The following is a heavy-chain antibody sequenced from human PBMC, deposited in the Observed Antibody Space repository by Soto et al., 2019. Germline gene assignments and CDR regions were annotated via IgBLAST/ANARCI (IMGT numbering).Heavy chain of an antibody. J-gene: IGHJ6*02. CDR2: IIPIFGTA. D-gene: IGHD6-6*01. Sequence: QGQLVQSGAEVKKPGSSVKVSCKASGGTFSSYAISWVRQAPGQGLEWMGGIIPIFGTANYAQKFQGRVTITADESTSTAYMELSSLRSEDTAVYYCARSRSSSSLYYYFGMDVWGQGTTVTVSS. V-gene: IGHV1-69*01. CDR1: GGTFSSYA. CDR3: ARSRSSSSLYYYFGMDV.